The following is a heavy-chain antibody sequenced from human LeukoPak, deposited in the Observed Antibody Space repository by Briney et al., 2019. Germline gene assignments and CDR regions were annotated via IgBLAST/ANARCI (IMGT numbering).Heavy chain of an antibody. J-gene: IGHJ6*02. Sequence: GGSLRLSCAASGFTFNYAWMSWVRQVPGKGLEWVGQTVSEIDGGTTDYAAPVKGRFTISRDDSKSTLYRQMNSLKIEDTAVYYCTTDEDWNYARKDVWGQGATVIVSS. CDR2: TVSEIDGGTT. D-gene: IGHD1-7*01. CDR3: TTDEDWNYARKDV. V-gene: IGHV3-15*04. CDR1: GFTFNYAW.